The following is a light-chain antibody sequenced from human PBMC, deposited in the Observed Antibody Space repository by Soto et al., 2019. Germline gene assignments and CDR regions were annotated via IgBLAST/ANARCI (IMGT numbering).Light chain of an antibody. CDR3: QQRSDWPPLT. V-gene: IGKV3-11*01. CDR2: DAS. J-gene: IGKJ4*01. CDR1: QSVSSY. Sequence: EIVLTQSPATLSLSPGERATLYCRASQSVSSYLVWYQQKPGQAPRLLIYDASNRAPGIPARFSGSGSGTDFTLTISSLEPEDFAVYYCQQRSDWPPLTFGGGTKVEIK.